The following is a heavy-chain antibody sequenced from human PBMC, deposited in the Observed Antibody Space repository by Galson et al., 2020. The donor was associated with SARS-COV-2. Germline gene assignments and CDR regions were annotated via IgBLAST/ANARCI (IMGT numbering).Heavy chain of an antibody. D-gene: IGHD6-13*01. CDR3: AREASSSWYVVAWFDP. V-gene: IGHV6-1*01. Sequence: SQTLSLTCAISGDSVSSNSAAWNWIRQSPSRGLEWLGRTYYRSKWYNDYAVSVKSRITINPDTSKNQFSLQLNSVTPEDTAVYYCAREASSSWYVVAWFDPWGQGTLVTVSS. CDR1: GDSVSSNSAA. CDR2: TYYRSKWYN. J-gene: IGHJ5*02.